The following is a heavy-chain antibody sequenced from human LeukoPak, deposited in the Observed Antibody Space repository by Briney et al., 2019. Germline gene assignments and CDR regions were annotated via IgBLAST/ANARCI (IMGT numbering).Heavy chain of an antibody. V-gene: IGHV1-18*04. J-gene: IGHJ1*01. CDR3: ASGREGIAAAVPAEYFQH. CDR1: GYTFTSYG. D-gene: IGHD6-13*01. CDR2: ISAYNGNT. Sequence: GASVKVSCKASGYTFTSYGISWVRQAPGQGLEWMGWISAYNGNTNYAQKLQGRVTMTTDTSTSTAYMELSSLRSEDTAVYYCASGREGIAAAVPAEYFQHWGQGTLVTVSS.